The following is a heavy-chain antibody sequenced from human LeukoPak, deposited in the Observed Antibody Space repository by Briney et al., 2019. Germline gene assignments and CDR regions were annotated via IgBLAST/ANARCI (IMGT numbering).Heavy chain of an antibody. CDR3: AREVGRGFDY. J-gene: IGHJ4*02. D-gene: IGHD1-26*01. Sequence: GGSLRLSCAASGFTYSSYGMHWVRQAPGKGLEWVGFTWYDGSNKYYGDSVKGRFTISRDNSEKMVYLQMNSLRVEDTAVYYCAREVGRGFDYWGQGTLVTVSS. V-gene: IGHV3-30*02. CDR2: TWYDGSNK. CDR1: GFTYSSYG.